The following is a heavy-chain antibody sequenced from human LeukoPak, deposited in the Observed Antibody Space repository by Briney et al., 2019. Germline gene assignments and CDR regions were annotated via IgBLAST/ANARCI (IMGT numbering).Heavy chain of an antibody. CDR2: ISYDGSNK. D-gene: IGHD5-12*01. CDR3: ARWGESVATIPYYFDY. Sequence: GGFLRLSCAASGFTFSSYAMHWVRQAPGKGLEWVAVISYDGSNKYYADSVKGRFTISRDNSKNTLYLQMNSLRAEDTAVYYCARWGESVATIPYYFDYWGQGTLVTVSS. J-gene: IGHJ4*02. CDR1: GFTFSSYA. V-gene: IGHV3-30-3*01.